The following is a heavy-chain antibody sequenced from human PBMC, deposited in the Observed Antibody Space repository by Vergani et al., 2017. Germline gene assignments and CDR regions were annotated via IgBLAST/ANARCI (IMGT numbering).Heavy chain of an antibody. CDR3: ARQVMIVVVKG. CDR2: IYHSGST. J-gene: IGHJ4*02. CDR1: GYSISSGYY. Sequence: QLHLQESGPGLVKPSETLSLTCTVSGYSISSGYYWGWIRQPPGKGLEWIVSIYHSGSTYYNPSLKSRVTISVDTSKNQFSLKLSSVTAADTAVYYCARQVMIVVVKGWGQGTLVTVSS. V-gene: IGHV4-38-2*02. D-gene: IGHD3-22*01.